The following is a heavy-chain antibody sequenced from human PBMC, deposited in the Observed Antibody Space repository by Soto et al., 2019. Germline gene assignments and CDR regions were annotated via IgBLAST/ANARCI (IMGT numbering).Heavy chain of an antibody. CDR3: AKGKSHILLGVETLFDY. V-gene: IGHV3-23*01. D-gene: IGHD3-3*01. CDR2: ISGNGGTT. J-gene: IGHJ4*02. Sequence: FPRLSCAATGSTLNSYALSWVRQAPWKGLEWVSLISGNGGTTNYAGSVKGRFTISRDNSKKKLFLQMDSLRAEDTAVYYCAKGKSHILLGVETLFDYCGPGPLVTVS. CDR1: GSTLNSYA.